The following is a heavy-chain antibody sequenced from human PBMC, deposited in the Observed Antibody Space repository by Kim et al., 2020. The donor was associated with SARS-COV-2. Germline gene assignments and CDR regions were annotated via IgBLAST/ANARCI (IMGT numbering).Heavy chain of an antibody. CDR1: GFTFDDYT. D-gene: IGHD4-17*01. J-gene: IGHJ6*02. CDR2: ISWDGGST. CDR3: AKDRISVSYGDYELGV. Sequence: GGSLRLSCAASGFTFDDYTMHWVRQAPGKGLEWVSLISWDGGSTYYADSVKGRFTISRDNSKNSLYLQMNSLRTEDTALYYCAKDRISVSYGDYELGVWGQGTTVTVSS. V-gene: IGHV3-43*01.